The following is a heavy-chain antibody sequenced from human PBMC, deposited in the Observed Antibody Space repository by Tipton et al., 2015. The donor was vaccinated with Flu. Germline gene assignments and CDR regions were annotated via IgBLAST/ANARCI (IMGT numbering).Heavy chain of an antibody. V-gene: IGHV4-38-2*01. CDR1: GDSIGNRYY. D-gene: IGHD1-14*01. J-gene: IGHJ4*02. CDR3: ARKMTESRPNLDYIDS. CDR2: IHRSGSA. Sequence: LRLSCSVSGDSIGNRYYWGWIRQPPGKGLEWIGNIHRSGSASYSPSLKSRVTMSVDTSKNQFSLKLTSLTAADTALYYCARKMTESRPNLDYIDSWGQGTLVTVSS.